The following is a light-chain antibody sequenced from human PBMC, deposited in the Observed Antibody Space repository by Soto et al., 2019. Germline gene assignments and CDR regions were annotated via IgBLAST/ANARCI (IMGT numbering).Light chain of an antibody. J-gene: IGKJ5*01. CDR3: QQRNSWPPTFT. CDR2: DTS. Sequence: EVVMRQSPATLSVSPGEGATGSFMSIQGIVDTLAWYQHKPGQTPRLLICDTSIRATGIPARFSGSGSGTDFTLTISSLEPEDFAVYYCQQRNSWPPTFTFGQGTRLEI. CDR1: QGIVDT. V-gene: IGKV3-11*01.